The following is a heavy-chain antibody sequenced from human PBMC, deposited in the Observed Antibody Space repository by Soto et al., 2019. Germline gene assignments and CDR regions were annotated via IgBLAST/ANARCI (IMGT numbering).Heavy chain of an antibody. D-gene: IGHD1-1*01. V-gene: IGHV4-59*08. J-gene: IGHJ4*02. CDR3: ARHSYNWNDDY. Sequence: SETLSLTCTVSGGSISSYYWSWIRQPPGKGLEWIGYIYYSGSTNYNPSLKSRVTISVDTSKNQFSLKLSSVTAADTAVYYCARHSYNWNDDYWGQGTLVTVSS. CDR2: IYYSGST. CDR1: GGSISSYY.